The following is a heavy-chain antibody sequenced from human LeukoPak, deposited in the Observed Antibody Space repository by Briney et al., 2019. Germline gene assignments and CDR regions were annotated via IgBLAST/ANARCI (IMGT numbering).Heavy chain of an antibody. D-gene: IGHD6-13*01. J-gene: IGHJ4*02. CDR1: GGSISSTTYY. V-gene: IGHV4-61*05. CDR2: IYYSGST. CDR3: ARHDAAAYRGYFDY. Sequence: SETLSLTCTVSGGSISSTTYYWGWIRQPPGKGLEWIGYIYYSGSTNYNPSLKSRVTISVDTSKNQFSLKLSSVTAADTAVYYCARHDAAAYRGYFDYWGQGTLVTVSS.